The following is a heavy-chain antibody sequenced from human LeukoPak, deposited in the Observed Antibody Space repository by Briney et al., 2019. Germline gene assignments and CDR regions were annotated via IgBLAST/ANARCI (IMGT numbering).Heavy chain of an antibody. J-gene: IGHJ4*03. V-gene: IGHV4-34*01. D-gene: IGHD1-1*01. CDR3: ARGPTISETGYFDY. Sequence: SETLPLTCAVYGGSFSAYYWSWIRQSPGKGLEWIAEINHRGDTNYNPSVKSRVSISVDTSKNQFSLKVTSLTAADTAVYYCARGPTISETGYFDYWGQGTLVTVSS. CDR2: INHRGDT. CDR1: GGSFSAYY.